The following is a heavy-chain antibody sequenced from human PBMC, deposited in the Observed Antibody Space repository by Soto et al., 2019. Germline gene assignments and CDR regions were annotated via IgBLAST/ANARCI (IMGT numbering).Heavy chain of an antibody. CDR1: GFTFSSYA. CDR2: ISYDGSNK. CDR3: ASHPFKGAQVDY. J-gene: IGHJ4*02. D-gene: IGHD1-26*01. V-gene: IGHV3-30-3*01. Sequence: GGSLRLSCAASGFTFSSYAMHWVRQAPGKGLEWVAVISYDGSNKYYADSVKGRFTISRDNSKNTLYLQMNSLRAEDTAVYYCASHPFKGAQVDYWGQGTLVTVSS.